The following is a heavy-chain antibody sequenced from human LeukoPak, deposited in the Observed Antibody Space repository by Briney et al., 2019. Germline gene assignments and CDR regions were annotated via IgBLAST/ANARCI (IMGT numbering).Heavy chain of an antibody. CDR3: ASFTVVTLDAFDI. Sequence: GGSLRLSCAASGFTLSSYEMNWVRQAPGKGLEWVSYISSSGSTIYYADSVKGRFTISRDNAKNSLYLQMNSLRAEDTAVYYCASFTVVTLDAFDIWGQGTMVTVSS. CDR1: GFTLSSYE. J-gene: IGHJ3*02. CDR2: ISSSGSTI. D-gene: IGHD4-23*01. V-gene: IGHV3-48*03.